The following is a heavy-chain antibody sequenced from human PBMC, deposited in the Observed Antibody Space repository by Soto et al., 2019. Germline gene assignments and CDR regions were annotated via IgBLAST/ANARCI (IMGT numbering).Heavy chain of an antibody. CDR1: GYRFTNYA. CDR2: INAGNGDT. Sequence: EASVKVSCKASGYRFTNYAMHWVRQAPGQSLEWMGYINAGNGDTKYSHKFQGRVTLTGDRSASTAYMEMRSLRSEDTAVYYCARKMYDYVWGTYGLDYWGQGTLFTVSS. D-gene: IGHD3-16*01. CDR3: ARKMYDYVWGTYGLDY. J-gene: IGHJ4*02. V-gene: IGHV1-3*01.